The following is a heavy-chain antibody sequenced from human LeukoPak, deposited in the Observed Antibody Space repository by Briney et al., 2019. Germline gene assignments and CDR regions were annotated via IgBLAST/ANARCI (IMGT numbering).Heavy chain of an antibody. CDR2: TKSNTDGGST. V-gene: IGHV3-15*01. D-gene: IGHD6-13*01. CDR3: TTYSSRFYYSDY. Sequence: GGSLRLSCTPSGFTFGDYAMSWFRQAPGKGLEWVGRTKSNTDGGSTEYAAPVKGRFTISRDDSKSTLYLQLNSLKTEDTAVYFCTTYSSRFYYSDYWGQGTLVTVSS. J-gene: IGHJ4*02. CDR1: GFTFGDYA.